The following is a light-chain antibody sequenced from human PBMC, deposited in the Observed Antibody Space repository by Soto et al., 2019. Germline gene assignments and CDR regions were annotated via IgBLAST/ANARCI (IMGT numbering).Light chain of an antibody. J-gene: IGKJ1*01. CDR2: GAS. CDR3: HQRQSWPRT. V-gene: IGKV3-20*01. CDR1: QSLGSSS. Sequence: EIVLTQSPGPLSLSPGGTATLSCRSSQSLGSSSLAWYKQKPGQTPTLLIFGASSRATGIPDRFSGSGSGTDFTLTISDVQPEDVALYYCHQRQSWPRTLGQGTKVDIK.